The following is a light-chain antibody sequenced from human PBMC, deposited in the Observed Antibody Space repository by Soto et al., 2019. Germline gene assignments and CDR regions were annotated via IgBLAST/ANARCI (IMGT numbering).Light chain of an antibody. Sequence: EIVLTQSPATLSLSPGERASLSCRASQSVSSYLAWYQQKPGQAPRLLIYDASNRATGIPGRFSGSGSGTDFNLTISSLEPEDFEVYYCQQRNNWPQTFGGGTKVEIK. J-gene: IGKJ4*01. CDR1: QSVSSY. CDR3: QQRNNWPQT. CDR2: DAS. V-gene: IGKV3-11*01.